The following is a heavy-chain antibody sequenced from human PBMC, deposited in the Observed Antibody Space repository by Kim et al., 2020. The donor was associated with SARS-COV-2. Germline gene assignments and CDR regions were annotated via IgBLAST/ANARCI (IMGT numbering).Heavy chain of an antibody. Sequence: NDYAVYVKSRITINSDTSKNQVSLQLNSVTPEDTAVYYCASERSGGQSGYWGQGTLVTVSS. J-gene: IGHJ4*02. CDR2: N. V-gene: IGHV6-1*01. CDR3: ASERSGGQSGY. D-gene: IGHD3-16*01.